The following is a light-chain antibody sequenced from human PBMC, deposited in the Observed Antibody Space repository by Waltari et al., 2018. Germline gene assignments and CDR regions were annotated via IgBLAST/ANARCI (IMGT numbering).Light chain of an antibody. CDR1: RSNIGTTY. J-gene: IGLJ3*02. CDR3: AVWDDALSGAV. CDR2: RNN. V-gene: IGLV1-47*01. Sequence: QSVVTQPPSASGTPGQRVTIPCSGRRSNIGTTYVYWYQQLPGTAPKLFIHRNNQRPSGVPDRFSGSKSGNSASLAISDLRSEDEADYYCAVWDDALSGAVFGGGTKLTVL.